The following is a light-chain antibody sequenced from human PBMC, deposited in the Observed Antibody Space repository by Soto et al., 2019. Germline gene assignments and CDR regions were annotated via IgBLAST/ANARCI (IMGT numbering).Light chain of an antibody. Sequence: EIVMTQSLATLSVSPGERATLSCRASQSVSSYLAWYQQKPGQAPRLLIYGAFTRATGIPARFSGSGSGTEFTLTISSLQSEDFAVYYCQQYNDWPSITFGQGTRLEI. J-gene: IGKJ5*01. CDR1: QSVSSY. V-gene: IGKV3-15*01. CDR2: GAF. CDR3: QQYNDWPSIT.